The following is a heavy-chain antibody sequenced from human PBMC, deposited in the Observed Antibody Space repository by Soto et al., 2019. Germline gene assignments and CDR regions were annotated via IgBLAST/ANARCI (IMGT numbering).Heavy chain of an antibody. Sequence: EVQLVESGGGLVQPGGSLRLSCAASGFTFSSYSMNWVRQAPGKGLEWVSYIISSSSTIYYADSVKGRFTISRDNAKNSLYPQTNTLRAEDTAVYYCAKHPERIAQIGCFHPWGQGTLVTLSP. J-gene: IGHJ5*02. CDR2: IISSSSTI. CDR1: GFTFSSYS. CDR3: AKHPERIAQIGCFHP. V-gene: IGHV3-48*01. D-gene: IGHD1-1*01.